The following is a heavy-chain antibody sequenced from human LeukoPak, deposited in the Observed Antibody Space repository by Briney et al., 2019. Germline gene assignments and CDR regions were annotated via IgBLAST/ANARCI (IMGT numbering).Heavy chain of an antibody. D-gene: IGHD1-26*01. CDR1: GGSISSYY. CDR2: IYTSGST. CDR3: ASVRVVGAKGYYFDY. V-gene: IGHV4-4*07. J-gene: IGHJ4*02. Sequence: SETLSLTCTVSGGSISSYYWSWIRQPAGEGLEWIGRIYTSGSTNYNPSLKSRVTISVDKSKNQFSLKLSSVTAADTAVYYCASVRVVGAKGYYFDYWGQGTLVTVSS.